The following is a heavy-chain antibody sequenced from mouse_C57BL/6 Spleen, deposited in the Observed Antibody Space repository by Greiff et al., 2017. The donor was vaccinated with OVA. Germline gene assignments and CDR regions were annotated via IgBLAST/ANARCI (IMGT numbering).Heavy chain of an antibody. Sequence: EVQLQQSGPELVKPGASVKISCKASGYTFTDYYMNWVKQSHGKSLEWIGDINPNNGGTSYNQKFKGKATLTVDKSSSTAYMELRSLTSEDSAVYYCASEYYGSSYYFDYWGQGTTLTVSS. CDR2: INPNNGGT. J-gene: IGHJ2*01. D-gene: IGHD1-1*01. CDR1: GYTFTDYY. CDR3: ASEYYGSSYYFDY. V-gene: IGHV1-26*01.